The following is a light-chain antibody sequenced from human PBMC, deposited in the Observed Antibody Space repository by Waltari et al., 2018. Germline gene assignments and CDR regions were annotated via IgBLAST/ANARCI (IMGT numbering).Light chain of an antibody. J-gene: IGLJ1*01. CDR3: CSYTTTTTLV. CDR1: RNDVGSYSY. CDR2: EVT. V-gene: IGLV2-14*01. Sequence: QPAPTQPASVSASPGQSITISCTGTRNDVGSYSYVSWYRQYPGKAPELLIYEVTHRPSGVSDRFSGSRSGSTASLTISGLQTEDEANYFCCSYTTTTTLVFGTGTKVIVL.